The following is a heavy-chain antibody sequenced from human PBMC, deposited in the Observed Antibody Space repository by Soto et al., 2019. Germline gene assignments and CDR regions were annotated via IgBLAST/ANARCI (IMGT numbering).Heavy chain of an antibody. CDR3: VRPHYFGSGTYWDY. CDR1: GYTFTTYA. J-gene: IGHJ4*02. Sequence: ASVKVSCKASGYTFTTYAMHWVRQAPGQSLEWVGWINPGNGDTTYSQKFQGRLTITRDTSASTAYMELSSLRSEDTAVYYCVRPHYFGSGTYWDYWGQGALVTVSS. D-gene: IGHD3-10*01. CDR2: INPGNGDT. V-gene: IGHV1-3*01.